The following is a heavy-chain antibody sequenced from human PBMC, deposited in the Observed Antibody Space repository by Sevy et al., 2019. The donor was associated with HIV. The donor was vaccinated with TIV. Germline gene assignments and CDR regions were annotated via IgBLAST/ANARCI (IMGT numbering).Heavy chain of an antibody. J-gene: IGHJ4*02. D-gene: IGHD3-3*01. CDR3: AKGGDLDFWSGYFDY. V-gene: IGHV3-23*01. CDR2: ISGSGGST. CDR1: GFTVSSYA. Sequence: GGSLRLSCAASGFTVSSYAMSWVRQAPGKGLEWVSAISGSGGSTYYADSVKGRFTISRDNSKNTLYLQMNSLRAEDTAVYYCAKGGDLDFWSGYFDYWGQGTLVTVSS.